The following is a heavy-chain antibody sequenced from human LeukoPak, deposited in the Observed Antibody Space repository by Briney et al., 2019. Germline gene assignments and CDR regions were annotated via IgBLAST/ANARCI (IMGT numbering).Heavy chain of an antibody. D-gene: IGHD2-2*01. CDR2: IRYDGSNK. J-gene: IGHJ5*02. Sequence: GGSLRLSCAASGFTFSSYGMHWVRQAPGKGLEWVAFIRYDGSNKYYADSVKGRFTISRDNSKNTLYLQMNSLRAEDTAVYYCAKDIVVVPAASTRRDWFDPWGQGTLVTVSS. CDR3: AKDIVVVPAASTRRDWFDP. CDR1: GFTFSSYG. V-gene: IGHV3-30*02.